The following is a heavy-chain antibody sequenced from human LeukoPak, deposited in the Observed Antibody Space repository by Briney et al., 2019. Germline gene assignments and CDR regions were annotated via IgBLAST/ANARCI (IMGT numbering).Heavy chain of an antibody. V-gene: IGHV4-31*03. D-gene: IGHD3-10*01. CDR1: GGSITSGGYY. CDR3: ARHGPSITEAYYFDY. Sequence: SENLSLTCTVSGGSITSGGYYWSWIRQHPGKGLEWIGYIYYSGSTYYNPSLKSRVTISVDTSKNQFSLKLSSVTAADTAVYYCARHGPSITEAYYFDYWGQGTLVTVSS. CDR2: IYYSGST. J-gene: IGHJ4*02.